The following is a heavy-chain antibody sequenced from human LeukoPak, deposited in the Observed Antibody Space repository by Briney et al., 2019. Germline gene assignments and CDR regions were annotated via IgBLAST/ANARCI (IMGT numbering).Heavy chain of an antibody. CDR1: GFTFSNFG. J-gene: IGHJ4*02. D-gene: IGHD5-18*01. V-gene: IGHV3-23*01. Sequence: GGSLRLSRAASGFTFSNFGMSWVRQAPGKGLEWVSSISGSGSTTYYADSVKGRFTISRDNSKNMLYLQMNSLRAEDAAVYYCAKEEGYIYGLLDYWGQGILVTVSS. CDR2: ISGSGSTT. CDR3: AKEEGYIYGLLDY.